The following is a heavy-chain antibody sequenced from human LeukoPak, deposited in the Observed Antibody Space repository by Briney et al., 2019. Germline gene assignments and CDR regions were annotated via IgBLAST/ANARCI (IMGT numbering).Heavy chain of an antibody. D-gene: IGHD3-3*01. V-gene: IGHV4-4*07. CDR3: ARGADYDFWSGYYTGLSYYYMDV. Sequence: SETLSLTCTVSGGSISSYYWSWIRQPAGKGLEWIGRIYTSGSTNYNPSLKSRVTISVDTSKNQFSLKLSSVTAADTAVYYCARGADYDFWSGYYTGLSYYYMDVWGKGTTVTVSS. CDR1: GGSISSYY. CDR2: IYTSGST. J-gene: IGHJ6*03.